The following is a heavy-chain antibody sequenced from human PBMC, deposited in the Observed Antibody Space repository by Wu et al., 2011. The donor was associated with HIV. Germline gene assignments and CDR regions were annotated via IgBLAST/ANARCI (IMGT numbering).Heavy chain of an antibody. CDR1: NYSISGGYY. V-gene: IGHV4-38-2*02. J-gene: IGHJ2*01. CDR3: ARDRVVGADFWYFDV. CDR2: IYHTGST. Sequence: QVQLQESGPGLVKPSETLSLTCAVSNYSISGGYYWGWIRQPPGKGLEWIGSIYHTGSTYYNPSLKSRVTISVDTSKNQFSLKLSSVTAADTAVYYCARDRVVGADFWYFDVWGRGTLVTVSS. D-gene: IGHD1-26*01.